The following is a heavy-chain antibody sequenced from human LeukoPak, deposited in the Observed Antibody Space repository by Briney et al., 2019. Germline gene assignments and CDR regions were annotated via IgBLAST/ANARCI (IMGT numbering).Heavy chain of an antibody. CDR2: IYHSGST. CDR3: ARDYGDYGGWYYYYGMDV. CDR1: GYSISSGYY. D-gene: IGHD4-17*01. J-gene: IGHJ6*04. V-gene: IGHV4-38-2*01. Sequence: SETLSLTCAVSGYSISSGYYWGWIRQPPGKGLEWIGSIYHSGSTYYNPSLKSRVTISVDTSKNQFSLKPSSVTAADTAVYYCARDYGDYGGWYYYYGMDVWGKRTTVTVSS.